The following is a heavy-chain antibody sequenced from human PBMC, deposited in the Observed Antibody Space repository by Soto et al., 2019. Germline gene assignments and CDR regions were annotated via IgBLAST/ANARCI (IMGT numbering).Heavy chain of an antibody. D-gene: IGHD2-2*01. V-gene: IGHV4-31*03. J-gene: IGHJ5*02. CDR3: ERAGSSTANWIDP. CDR2: IYYTGKT. Sequence: SETLSLTCTVSGGSLNIGGYYWSWIRRHPGKGLEWMGYIYYTGKTYYNPSLESRLTMSVDTSKNQFSLKLSSVTAADTAVYYCERAGSSTANWIDPWGQGTLVTVSS. CDR1: GGSLNIGGYY.